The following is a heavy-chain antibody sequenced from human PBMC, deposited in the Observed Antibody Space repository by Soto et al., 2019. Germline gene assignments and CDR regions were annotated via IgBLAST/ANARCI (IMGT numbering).Heavy chain of an antibody. V-gene: IGHV3-30-3*01. CDR3: ARDRGAEYLLYYLDY. D-gene: IGHD1-26*01. J-gene: IGHJ4*02. CDR2: ISYDGSNK. CDR1: GFTFSSYA. Sequence: QVQLVESGGGVVQPGRSLRLSCAASGFTFSSYAMHWVRQAPGKGLEWVAVISYDGSNKYYADSVKGRFTISRDNSKNTLYLQMNSLRAEDTAVYYCARDRGAEYLLYYLDYWGQGTLVTVSS.